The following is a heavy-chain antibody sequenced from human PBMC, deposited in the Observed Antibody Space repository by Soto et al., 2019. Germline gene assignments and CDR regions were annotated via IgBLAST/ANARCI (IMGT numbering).Heavy chain of an antibody. CDR3: ARQGGPYDILTGPKPDAFDI. D-gene: IGHD3-9*01. J-gene: IGHJ3*02. CDR1: VYSFTSYW. V-gene: IGHV5-51*01. Sequence: GESLKISCKGSVYSFTSYWIGWVRQMPGKGLEWMGIIYPGDSDTRYSPSFQGQVTISADKSISTAYLQWSSLKASDTAMYYCARQGGPYDILTGPKPDAFDIWGQGTMVTVSS. CDR2: IYPGDSDT.